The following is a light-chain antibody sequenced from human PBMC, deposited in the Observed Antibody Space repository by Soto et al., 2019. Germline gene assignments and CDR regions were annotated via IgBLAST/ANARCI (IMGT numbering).Light chain of an antibody. CDR3: QQSCTTASIT. V-gene: IGKV1-39*01. CDR2: AAS. CDR1: QSISRN. Sequence: DIQMTQSPSSLSASVGDRVTITCRASQSISRNLNWYQHKPGKAPKLLIYAASSLQNGVPSRFSGGGSGTEFPLSISSLQPEDFGTYYCQQSCTTASITFGQGTRLEIK. J-gene: IGKJ5*01.